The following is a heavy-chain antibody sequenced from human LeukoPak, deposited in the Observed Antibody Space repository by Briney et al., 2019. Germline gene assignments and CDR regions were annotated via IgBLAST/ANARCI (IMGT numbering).Heavy chain of an antibody. Sequence: SETLSLTCTVYGGSISSYYWSWIRQPAGKGLEWIGRIYTSGSTNYNPSLKSRVTMSVDTSKNQFSLKLSSVTAADTAVYYCASPGAVAGGHDAFDIWGQGTMVTVSS. CDR2: IYTSGST. J-gene: IGHJ3*02. CDR1: GGSISSYY. D-gene: IGHD6-19*01. CDR3: ASPGAVAGGHDAFDI. V-gene: IGHV4-4*07.